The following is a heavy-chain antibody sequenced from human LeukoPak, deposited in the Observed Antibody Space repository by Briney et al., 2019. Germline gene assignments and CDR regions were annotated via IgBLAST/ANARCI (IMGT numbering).Heavy chain of an antibody. D-gene: IGHD3-22*01. V-gene: IGHV3-21*01. CDR3: ARDDSSGYLLGDFDY. J-gene: IGHJ4*02. CDR2: ISSSSYI. CDR1: GFTFSSYS. Sequence: GGSLRLSCAASGFTFSSYSMNWVRQAPGKGLEWVSSISSSSYIYYADSVKGRFTISRDNAKNSLYPQMNSLRAEDTAVYYCARDDSSGYLLGDFDYWGQGTLVTVSS.